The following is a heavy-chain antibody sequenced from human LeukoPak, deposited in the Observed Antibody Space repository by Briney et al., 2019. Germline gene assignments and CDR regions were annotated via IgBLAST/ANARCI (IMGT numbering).Heavy chain of an antibody. D-gene: IGHD1-26*01. J-gene: IGHJ4*02. CDR3: ATMELLYSGSSTGDY. CDR2: FDPEDGET. CDR1: GYTLTELS. V-gene: IGHV1-24*01. Sequence: ASVKDSCKVSGYTLTELSMHWVRQAPGKGLEWMGGFDPEDGETIYAQKFQGRVTMTEDTSTDTAYMELSSLRSEDTAVYYCATMELLYSGSSTGDYWGQGTLVTVSS.